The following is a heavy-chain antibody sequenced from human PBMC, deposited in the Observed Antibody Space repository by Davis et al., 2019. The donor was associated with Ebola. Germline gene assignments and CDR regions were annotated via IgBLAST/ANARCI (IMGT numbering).Heavy chain of an antibody. Sequence: SVKVSCKASGGTFSSYAISWVRQAPGQGLEWMGRIIPILGIANYAQKFQGRVTITADKSTSTAYMELQRLRSDDTAYYYCARVDSVTYTSLDYWGQGTLVTVSS. J-gene: IGHJ4*02. CDR3: ARVDSVTYTSLDY. CDR1: GGTFSSYA. D-gene: IGHD2-2*02. V-gene: IGHV1-69*04. CDR2: IIPILGIA.